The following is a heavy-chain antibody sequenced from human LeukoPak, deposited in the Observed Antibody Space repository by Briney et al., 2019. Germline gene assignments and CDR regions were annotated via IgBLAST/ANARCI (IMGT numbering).Heavy chain of an antibody. Sequence: GASVKVSCKASGYTFTGYYMHWVRQAPGQGLEWMGWINPNSGGTNYAQKFQGRVTMTRDTSISTAYMELSRLRSDDTAVYYCARVPLRRENYYDSSGYYSFDYWGQGTLVTVSS. CDR2: INPNSGGT. J-gene: IGHJ4*02. V-gene: IGHV1-2*02. CDR3: ARVPLRRENYYDSSGYYSFDY. D-gene: IGHD3-22*01. CDR1: GYTFTGYY.